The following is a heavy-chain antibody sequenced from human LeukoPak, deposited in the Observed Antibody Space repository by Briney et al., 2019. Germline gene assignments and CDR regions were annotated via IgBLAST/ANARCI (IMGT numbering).Heavy chain of an antibody. CDR3: ARMKDYDVLTGYNYYYMDV. CDR2: IYPSGST. CDR1: GGSISSGSYY. D-gene: IGHD3-9*01. Sequence: SETLSLTCTVSGGSISSGSYYWSWIRQPAGKGLEWIGRIYPSGSTYYSPSLKSRVTMSVDTSKNQFSLRLTSVTATDTAMYYCARMKDYDVLTGYNYYYMDVWGRGTAVTISS. V-gene: IGHV4-61*02. J-gene: IGHJ6*03.